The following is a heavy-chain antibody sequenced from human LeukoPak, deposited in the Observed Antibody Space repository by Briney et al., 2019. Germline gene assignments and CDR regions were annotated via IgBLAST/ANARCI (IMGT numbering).Heavy chain of an antibody. J-gene: IGHJ6*02. CDR2: ISWNSGSI. Sequence: GGSLRLSCAASGFTFDDYATHWVRQAPGKGLEWVSGISWNSGSIGYADSVKGRFTISRDNAKNSLYLQMNSLRAEDTALYYCAKGQWLRTLGYYYGMDVWGQGTTVTVSS. V-gene: IGHV3-9*01. CDR1: GFTFDDYA. D-gene: IGHD5-12*01. CDR3: AKGQWLRTLGYYYGMDV.